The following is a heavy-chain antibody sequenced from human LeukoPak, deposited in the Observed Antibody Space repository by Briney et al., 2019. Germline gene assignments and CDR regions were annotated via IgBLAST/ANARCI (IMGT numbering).Heavy chain of an antibody. CDR2: VSGSGGST. J-gene: IGHJ4*02. Sequence: GGSLRLSCAASGFTFSSYAMSWVRQAPGKGLEWVSAVSGSGGSTHYADSVKGRFTISRDNSKNTLYLQMNSLRAEDTAVYYCAKVPDCSSTSCYAYYFDYWGQGTLVTVSS. CDR3: AKVPDCSSTSCYAYYFDY. CDR1: GFTFSSYA. D-gene: IGHD2-2*01. V-gene: IGHV3-23*01.